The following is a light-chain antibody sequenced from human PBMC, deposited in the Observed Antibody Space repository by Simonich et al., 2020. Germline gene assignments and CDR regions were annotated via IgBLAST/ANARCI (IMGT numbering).Light chain of an antibody. J-gene: IGLJ2*01. CDR2: GKN. Sequence: SSELTQDPAVSVALGQTVRITCQGDSLRSYYASWYQQKPGQAPVLVIYGKNNRPSGFPDRFSGSSSGNTASLTITGAQAEDEADYYCASRDSSGNHVVFGGGTKLTVL. CDR1: SLRSYY. V-gene: IGLV3-19*01. CDR3: ASRDSSGNHVV.